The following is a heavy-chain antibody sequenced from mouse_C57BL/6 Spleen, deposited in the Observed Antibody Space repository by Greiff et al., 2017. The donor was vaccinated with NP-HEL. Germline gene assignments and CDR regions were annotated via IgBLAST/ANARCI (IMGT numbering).Heavy chain of an antibody. D-gene: IGHD1-1*01. V-gene: IGHV1-64*01. Sequence: VQLQQSGAELVKPGASVTLSCKASGYTFTSYWMHWVKQRPGQGLEWIGMIHPNSGSTNYTEKFKSMATLTVDKSSSTAYMQLSSLTSEDSAVYYCARPPYYGSSYWYFDVWGTGTTVTVSS. J-gene: IGHJ1*03. CDR3: ARPPYYGSSYWYFDV. CDR2: IHPNSGST. CDR1: GYTFTSYW.